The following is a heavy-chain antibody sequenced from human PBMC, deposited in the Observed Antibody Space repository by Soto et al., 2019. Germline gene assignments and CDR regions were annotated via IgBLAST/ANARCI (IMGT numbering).Heavy chain of an antibody. D-gene: IGHD2-2*01. CDR1: GYTFTSYA. J-gene: IGHJ4*02. V-gene: IGHV1-3*01. Sequence: ASVKVSCKASGYTFTSYAMHWVRQAPGQRLEWMGWINAGNGNTKYSQKFQGRVTITRDTSASTAYMELSSLRSEDTAVYYCARGYCSSTSCSIFDYWGQGTLVTVSS. CDR2: INAGNGNT. CDR3: ARGYCSSTSCSIFDY.